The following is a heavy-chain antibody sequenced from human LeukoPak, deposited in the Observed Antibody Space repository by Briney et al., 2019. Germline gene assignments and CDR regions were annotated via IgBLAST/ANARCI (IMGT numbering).Heavy chain of an antibody. CDR1: GFTFSSYG. CDR2: IRYDGGNK. V-gene: IGHV3-30*02. D-gene: IGHD3-10*01. CDR3: AKDPTHYRVWDYYGTIGLSY. J-gene: IGHJ4*02. Sequence: PGGSLRLSCAASGFTFSSYGMHWVRQAPGKGLECVAFIRYDGGNKYYADSVKGRFTISRDNSKNTLNLQMNSVRAEDTAVYYCAKDPTHYRVWDYYGTIGLSYWGQGTLVTVSS.